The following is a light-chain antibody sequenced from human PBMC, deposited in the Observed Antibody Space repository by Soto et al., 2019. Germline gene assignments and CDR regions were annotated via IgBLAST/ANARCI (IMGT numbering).Light chain of an antibody. CDR1: SSNIGAGYD. V-gene: IGLV1-40*01. Sequence: QSVLTQPPSVSGAPGQRVTISCTGGSSNIGAGYDVYWYQQLPGTAPKLLIYVNSNRPSGVPDRFSGSKSGTSASLAITGLQAEDEADYYCQSYDSSLSAVVFGGGTKLTVL. CDR3: QSYDSSLSAVV. J-gene: IGLJ2*01. CDR2: VNS.